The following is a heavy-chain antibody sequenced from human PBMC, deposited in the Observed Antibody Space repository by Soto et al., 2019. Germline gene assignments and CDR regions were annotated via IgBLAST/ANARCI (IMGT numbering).Heavy chain of an antibody. CDR3: AKNFLEFFDWVFDY. CDR1: GFTFSHYG. CDR2: ISYDGRNK. Sequence: GGSLRLSCAASGFTFSHYGMHWVPQAPGKGLEWVALISYDGRNKYYADSVKGRFTISRDDSENTLYLHMSSLRAEDTAVYYCAKNFLEFFDWVFDYWGQGTLVTVSS. V-gene: IGHV3-30*18. J-gene: IGHJ4*02. D-gene: IGHD3-9*01.